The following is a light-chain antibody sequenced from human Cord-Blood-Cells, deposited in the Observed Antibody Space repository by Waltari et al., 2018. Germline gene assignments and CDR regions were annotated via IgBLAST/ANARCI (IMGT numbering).Light chain of an antibody. CDR1: SHDVGSYNL. Sequence: QSALTQPASVSVSPGQSITLSCTGTSHDVGSYNLVSWYQQHPGKAPKLMIYEVSKRPSGVSNRFSGSKSGNTASLTISGLQAEDEADYYCCSYAGSLFGGGTKLTVL. CDR3: CSYAGSL. J-gene: IGLJ3*02. CDR2: EVS. V-gene: IGLV2-23*02.